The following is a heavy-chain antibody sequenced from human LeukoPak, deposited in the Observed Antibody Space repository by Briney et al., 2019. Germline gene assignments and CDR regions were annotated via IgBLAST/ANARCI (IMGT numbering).Heavy chain of an antibody. CDR3: TADTPSSSAQAFDY. CDR1: GFTFGDYA. V-gene: IGHV3-15*01. J-gene: IGHJ4*02. CDR2: IKRKSDGETT. D-gene: IGHD6-19*01. Sequence: GGSLRLSCTASGFTFGDYAMSWVRQAPGMGLEWVGRIKRKSDGETTDYAAPVKGRFTISRDDSKNTLFLQMNNLKTEDTAMYYCTADTPSSSAQAFDYWGQGTLVTVSS.